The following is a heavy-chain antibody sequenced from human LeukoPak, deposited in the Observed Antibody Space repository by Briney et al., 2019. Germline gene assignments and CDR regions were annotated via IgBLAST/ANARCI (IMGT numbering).Heavy chain of an antibody. CDR2: ISAYNGNT. V-gene: IGHV1-18*01. CDR3: ARVVIVATITGFDP. J-gene: IGHJ5*02. Sequence: ASVKVSCKAPGYTFTSYGISWVRQAPGQGLEWMGWISAYNGNTNYAQKLQGRVTMTTDTSTSTAYMELRSLRSDDTAVYYCARVVIVATITGFDPWGQGTLVTVSS. D-gene: IGHD5-12*01. CDR1: GYTFTSYG.